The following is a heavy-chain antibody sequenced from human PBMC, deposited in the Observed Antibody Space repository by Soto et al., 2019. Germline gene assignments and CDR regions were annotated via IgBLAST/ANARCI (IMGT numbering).Heavy chain of an antibody. CDR3: ARSYGSSWYMTFDY. CDR2: INHSGST. J-gene: IGHJ4*02. V-gene: IGHV4-34*01. D-gene: IGHD6-13*01. Sequence: QVQLQQWGAGLLKPSETLSLTCAVYGESFSGYYWSWIRQPPGKGLEWIGEINHSGSTNYNPFRKSRVTISVDTSKNQFSLKLSSVTAADTAVYYCARSYGSSWYMTFDYWGQGTLVTVSS. CDR1: GESFSGYY.